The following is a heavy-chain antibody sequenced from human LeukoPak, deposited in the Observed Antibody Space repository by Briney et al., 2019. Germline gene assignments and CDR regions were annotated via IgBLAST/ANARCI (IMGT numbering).Heavy chain of an antibody. J-gene: IGHJ6*02. D-gene: IGHD4-23*01. CDR2: IIPILGIA. Sequence: SVKVSCKASGGTFSSYAISWVRQAPGQGLEWMGRIIPILGIANYAQKFQGRDTITADKSTSTAYMELSSLRSEDTAVYYCAKTTVVFNYYGMDVWGQGTTVTVSS. V-gene: IGHV1-69*04. CDR1: GGTFSSYA. CDR3: AKTTVVFNYYGMDV.